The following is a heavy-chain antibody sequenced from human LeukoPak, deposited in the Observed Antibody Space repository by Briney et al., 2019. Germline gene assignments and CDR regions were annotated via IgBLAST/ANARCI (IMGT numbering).Heavy chain of an antibody. CDR1: GGTFSSYA. CDR3: AREETTIFGVGYYFDY. J-gene: IGHJ4*02. CDR2: IIPILGIA. V-gene: IGHV1-69*04. Sequence: GASVKVSCKASGGTFSSYAISWVRQAPGQGLEWMGRIIPILGIANYAQKFQGRVTITADKSTSTAYMELSSLRSEDTAVYYCAREETTIFGVGYYFDYWGQGTLVTVSS. D-gene: IGHD3-3*01.